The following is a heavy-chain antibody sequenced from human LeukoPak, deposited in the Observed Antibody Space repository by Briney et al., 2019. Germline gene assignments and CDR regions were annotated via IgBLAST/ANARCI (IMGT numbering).Heavy chain of an antibody. CDR1: GGSIRSYY. J-gene: IGHJ3*02. V-gene: IGHV4-59*01. D-gene: IGHD6-13*01. CDR2: IYYSGST. CDR3: AGVRSSWYLPRGAFDI. Sequence: SETLSLTCTVSGGSIRSYYWSWIRQPPGKGLEWIAYIYYSGSTNYNPSLKSRVTISVDTSKNQFSLKLSSVTAADTAVYYCAGVRSSWYLPRGAFDIWGQGTMVTVSS.